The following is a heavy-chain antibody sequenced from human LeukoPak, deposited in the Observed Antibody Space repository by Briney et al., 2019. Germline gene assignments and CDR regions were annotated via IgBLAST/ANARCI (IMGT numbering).Heavy chain of an antibody. J-gene: IGHJ4*02. CDR1: GFTFGSYS. V-gene: IGHV3-21*01. CDR3: GKDSHSWSRDY. D-gene: IGHD6-13*01. CDR2: IDSNSNFM. Sequence: PGGSLRLSCAASGFTFGSYSMTWVRQAPGKGLEWVSLIDSNSNFMNYADSVKGRFTISRDNAKKSLYLEMNSLRAEDTAVYYCGKDSHSWSRDYWGQGTLVTVSS.